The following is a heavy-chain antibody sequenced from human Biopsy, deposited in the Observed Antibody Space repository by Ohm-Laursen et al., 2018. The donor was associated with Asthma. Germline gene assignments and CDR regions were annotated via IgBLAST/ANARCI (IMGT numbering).Heavy chain of an antibody. J-gene: IGHJ4*02. Sequence: GTLSLTWPVSGVSIRSYYWTWIRQPPGKGLEWIGNIHYSGSTYSNPSLKSRVTISVDTSKKQISLRLSSVIPADTAVYYCAGFCSGGNCPDHWGQGTLVTVSS. CDR3: AGFCSGGNCPDH. CDR2: IHYSGST. CDR1: GVSIRSYY. V-gene: IGHV4-59*01. D-gene: IGHD2-15*01.